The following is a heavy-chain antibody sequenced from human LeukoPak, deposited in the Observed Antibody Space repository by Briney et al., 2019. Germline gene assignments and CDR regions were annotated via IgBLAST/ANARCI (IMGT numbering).Heavy chain of an antibody. CDR1: GYTFTTSA. J-gene: IGHJ5*02. Sequence: ASVKVSCKAPGYTFTTSAISWVRQAPGQGLEWMGRISTNNGKTNYARMLQDRVTMTTDTSTNTAYMELRSLTSDDTAVYYCARDSTTRYDPGWFDPWGQGTRVTVSS. D-gene: IGHD2-2*01. CDR3: ARDSTTRYDPGWFDP. CDR2: ISTNNGKT. V-gene: IGHV1-18*01.